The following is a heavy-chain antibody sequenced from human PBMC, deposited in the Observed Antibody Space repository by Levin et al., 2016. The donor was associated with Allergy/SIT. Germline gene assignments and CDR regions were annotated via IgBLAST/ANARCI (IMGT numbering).Heavy chain of an antibody. CDR3: AREGSRDGYFGAFDI. D-gene: IGHD5-24*01. CDR2: INSDGSST. V-gene: IGHV3-74*01. J-gene: IGHJ3*02. Sequence: GESLKISCAASGFTFSSYWMHWVRQAPRKGLVWVSRINSDGSSTSYADSVKGRFTISRDNAKNTLYLQMNSLRAEDTAVYYCAREGSRDGYFGAFDIWGQGTMVTVSS. CDR1: GFTFSSYW.